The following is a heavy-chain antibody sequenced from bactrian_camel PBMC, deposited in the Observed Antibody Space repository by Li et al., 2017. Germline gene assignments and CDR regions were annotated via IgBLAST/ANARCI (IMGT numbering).Heavy chain of an antibody. V-gene: IGHV3S53*01. CDR2: IDKNGKT. J-gene: IGHJ4*01. D-gene: IGHD2*01. CDR1: DQKYDRNC. Sequence: HVQLVESGGDTVQPGGSLRLSCAAFDQKYDRNCMAWFRQAPGKEREGVASIDKNGKTDYADSVKGRFTVSRDNANNTVNLMMNNLKPEDTAMYYCAANFGPYCSGPYLARRANFLGRGTQVTVS.